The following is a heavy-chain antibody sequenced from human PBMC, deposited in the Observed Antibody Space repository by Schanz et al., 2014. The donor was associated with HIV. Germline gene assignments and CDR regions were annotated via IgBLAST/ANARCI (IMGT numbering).Heavy chain of an antibody. V-gene: IGHV3-33*05. Sequence: QVQLVESGGGVVQPGRSLRLSCVASGFSFNNYGMHWVRQAPGKGLEWVAVMSYDGVRKYLGDSVKGRFTISRDNARTSLYLQMNSLRAEDTAVYYCARVFGRTYGLPDYWGQGTLVTVSS. CDR3: ARVFGRTYGLPDY. J-gene: IGHJ4*02. CDR1: GFSFNNYG. CDR2: MSYDGVRK. D-gene: IGHD3-10*01.